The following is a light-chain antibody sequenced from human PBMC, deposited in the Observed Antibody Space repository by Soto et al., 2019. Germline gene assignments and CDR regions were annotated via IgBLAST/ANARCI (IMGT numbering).Light chain of an antibody. CDR2: GAS. V-gene: IGKV3-20*01. CDR3: QQYGSSYT. Sequence: EIVLTQSPGTLSLSPGERATLSCRASQSVSSNYLAWYQQKPGQAPRLLIYGASSRATGIPDRFSGSGSGTDFTLTISRLEPEDFAVYYSQQYGSSYTFGPGTKVDIK. J-gene: IGKJ3*01. CDR1: QSVSSNY.